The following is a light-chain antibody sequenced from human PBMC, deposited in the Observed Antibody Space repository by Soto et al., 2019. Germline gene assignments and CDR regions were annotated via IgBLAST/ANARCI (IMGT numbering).Light chain of an antibody. CDR2: AAS. V-gene: IGKV1-39*01. J-gene: IGKJ1*01. CDR1: QTISKF. Sequence: IQVTQSPSSLSASVGDRVTITCRASQTISKFLNWYQQKPGTAPKLLIYAASSLQSGVPSRFSGSGSGTDFTLTISSLQPEDFAHYYCQQTYSNLWTFGQGTKVDIK. CDR3: QQTYSNLWT.